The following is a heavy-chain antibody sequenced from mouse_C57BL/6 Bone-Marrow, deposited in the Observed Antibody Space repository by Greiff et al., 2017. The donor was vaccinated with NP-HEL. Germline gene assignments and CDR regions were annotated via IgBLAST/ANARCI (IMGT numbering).Heavy chain of an antibody. CDR3: AREGGYYGSPFAY. V-gene: IGHV3-6*01. CDR2: ISYDGSN. D-gene: IGHD1-1*01. CDR1: GYSITSCYY. J-gene: IGHJ3*01. Sequence: EVKLMESGPGLVKPSQSLSLTCSVTGYSITSCYYWNWIRQFPGNKLEWMGYISYDGSNNYNPSLKNRISITRDTSKNQFFLKLNSVTTEDTATYYCAREGGYYGSPFAYWGQGTLVTVSA.